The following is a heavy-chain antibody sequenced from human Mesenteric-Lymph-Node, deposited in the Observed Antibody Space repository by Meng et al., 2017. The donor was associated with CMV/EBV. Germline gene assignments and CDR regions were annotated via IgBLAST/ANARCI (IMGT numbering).Heavy chain of an antibody. CDR2: IRYDGSNK. V-gene: IGHV3-30*02. CDR1: GFTFGDYA. J-gene: IGHJ5*02. D-gene: IGHD2-2*02. Sequence: GESLKISCTASGFTFGDYAMSWVRQAPGKGLEWVAFIRYDGSNKYYADSVKGRFTISRDNSKNTLYLQMNSLRAEDTAVYYCAKEGIVVVPAAIIPGGFDPWGQGTLVTVSS. CDR3: AKEGIVVVPAAIIPGGFDP.